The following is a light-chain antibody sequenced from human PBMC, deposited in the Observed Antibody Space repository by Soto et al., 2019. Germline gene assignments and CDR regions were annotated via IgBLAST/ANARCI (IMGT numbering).Light chain of an antibody. J-gene: IGKJ4*01. CDR2: WAS. V-gene: IGKV4-1*01. CDR3: QQYYSTPLT. Sequence: DFVVTQSPDSLPVSLGESATINCKSSQSVLYSSDNKNYLAWYQQKPGQPPTLLIYWASTRESGVPDRFTRSGSGTEFTLTIIRLQAEDVAVYYCQQYYSTPLTCGGGTTVEIK. CDR1: QSVLYSSDNKNY.